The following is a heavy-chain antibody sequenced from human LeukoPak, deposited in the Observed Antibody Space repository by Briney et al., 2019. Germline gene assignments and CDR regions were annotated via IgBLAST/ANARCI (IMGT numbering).Heavy chain of an antibody. CDR3: ASSQLGYCSGGSCFDY. CDR2: IYYSGST. V-gene: IGHV4-59*01. Sequence: SETLSLTCTVSGGSISSYYWSWIRQPPGEGLEWIAYIYYSGSTNYNPSLKSRVTISVDTSKNQFSLKLSSVTAADTAVYYCASSQLGYCSGGSCFDYWGQGTLVTVSS. J-gene: IGHJ4*02. D-gene: IGHD2-15*01. CDR1: GGSISSYY.